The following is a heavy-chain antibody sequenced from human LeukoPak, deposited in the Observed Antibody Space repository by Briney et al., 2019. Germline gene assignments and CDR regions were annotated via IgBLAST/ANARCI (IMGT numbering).Heavy chain of an antibody. CDR2: IRYDGSNK. Sequence: GGSLRLSCAASGFTFSSYGMHWVRQAPGKGLEWVTFIRYDGSNKYYADSVKGRFTISRDNSKNTLYLQMNSLRAEDTAVYYCARGGKIAVVGTRSPQYFHHWGQGTLVTVSS. CDR3: ARGGKIAVVGTRSPQYFHH. V-gene: IGHV3-30*02. J-gene: IGHJ1*01. D-gene: IGHD6-19*01. CDR1: GFTFSSYG.